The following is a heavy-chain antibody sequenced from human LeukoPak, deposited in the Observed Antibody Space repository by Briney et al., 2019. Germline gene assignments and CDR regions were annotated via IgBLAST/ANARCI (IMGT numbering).Heavy chain of an antibody. CDR2: IKQDGREK. CDR1: GFTSSSYW. CDR3: ASAPSSYGGKRYSGSYYFDY. D-gene: IGHD1-26*01. Sequence: GGSLRLSCAASGFTSSSYWLSCVRQGPRKGVEWVANIKQDGREKDYVDSVKGRFTISRDNDKNSLYLQMNSLRAEDTAVYYCASAPSSYGGKRYSGSYYFDYWGQGTLVTVSS. J-gene: IGHJ4*02. V-gene: IGHV3-7*01.